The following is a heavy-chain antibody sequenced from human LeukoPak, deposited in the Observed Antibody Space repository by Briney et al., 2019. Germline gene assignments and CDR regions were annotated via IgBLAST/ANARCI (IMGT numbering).Heavy chain of an antibody. CDR1: GGSISSGGYY. Sequence: SQTLSLTCTVSGGSISSGGYYWSWIRQHPGKGLEWIGYIYYSGSTYYHPSLKSRVTISVDTSKNQFSLKLSSVTAADTAVYYCARGRRFLESGYGMDVWGQGTTVTVSS. CDR3: ARGRRFLESGYGMDV. J-gene: IGHJ6*02. V-gene: IGHV4-31*03. D-gene: IGHD3-3*01. CDR2: IYYSGST.